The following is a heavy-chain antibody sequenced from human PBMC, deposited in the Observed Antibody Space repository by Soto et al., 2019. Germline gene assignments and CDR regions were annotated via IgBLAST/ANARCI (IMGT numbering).Heavy chain of an antibody. CDR3: ARGYTIFGVVTWFDP. D-gene: IGHD3-3*01. V-gene: IGHV4-59*01. Sequence: SETLSLTCTVSGGSISGYYWSWIRQPPGKGLEWIGYIYYSGSTNYNPSLKSRVTISVDTSKNQFSLKLSSVTAADTAVYYCARGYTIFGVVTWFDPWGQGTLVTVSS. CDR2: IYYSGST. CDR1: GGSISGYY. J-gene: IGHJ5*02.